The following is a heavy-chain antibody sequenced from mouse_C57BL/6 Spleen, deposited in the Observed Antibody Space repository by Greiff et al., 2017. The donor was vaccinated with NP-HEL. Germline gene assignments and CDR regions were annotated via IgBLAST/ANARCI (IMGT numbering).Heavy chain of an antibody. Sequence: VQLQQPGAELVRPGTSVKLSCKASGYTFTSYWMHWVKQRPGQGLEWIGVIDPSDSYTNYNQKFKGKATLTVDTSSSTAYMQLSSLTSEDSAVYYCARSTAQATRYFDYWGQGTTLTVSS. CDR1: GYTFTSYW. CDR2: IDPSDSYT. V-gene: IGHV1-59*01. D-gene: IGHD3-2*02. J-gene: IGHJ2*01. CDR3: ARSTAQATRYFDY.